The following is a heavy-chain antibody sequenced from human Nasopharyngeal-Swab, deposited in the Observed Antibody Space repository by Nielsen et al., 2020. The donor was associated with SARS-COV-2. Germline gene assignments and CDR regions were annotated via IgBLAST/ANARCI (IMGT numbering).Heavy chain of an antibody. CDR2: IYYSGST. V-gene: IGHV4-31*01. CDR3: ARGGAARPGFDY. J-gene: IGHJ4*02. D-gene: IGHD6-6*01. Sequence: WIRQPPGKGLEWIGYIYYSGSTYYNPSLKSPVTISVDTSKNQFSLKLSSVTAADTAVYYCARGGAARPGFDYWGQGTLVTVSS.